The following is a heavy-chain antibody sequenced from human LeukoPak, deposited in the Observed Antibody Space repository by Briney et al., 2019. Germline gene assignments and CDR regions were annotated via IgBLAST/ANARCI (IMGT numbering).Heavy chain of an antibody. Sequence: GGSLKLSCAASGFTLSGSAMHWVRQASGKGLEWVGRIRSKANSYATAYAASVKGRFTISRDDSKNTAYLQMNSLKTEDTAVYYCTSSSESLSTVDGPDAFDIWGQGTMVTVSS. CDR1: GFTLSGSA. CDR2: IRSKANSYAT. V-gene: IGHV3-73*01. J-gene: IGHJ3*02. CDR3: TSSSESLSTVDGPDAFDI. D-gene: IGHD4-17*01.